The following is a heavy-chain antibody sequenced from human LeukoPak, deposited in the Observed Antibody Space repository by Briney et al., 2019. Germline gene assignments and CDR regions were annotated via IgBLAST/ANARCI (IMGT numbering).Heavy chain of an antibody. CDR2: IYYSGST. CDR3: ARVRGYGDYVGLDP. Sequence: PSETLSLTCTVSGGSISSYYWSWIRQPPGKGLEWIGYIYYSGSTNYNPSLKSRVTISVDTSKNQFSLKLSSVTAADTAVYYCARVRGYGDYVGLDPWGQGTLVTVSS. CDR1: GGSISSYY. D-gene: IGHD4-17*01. J-gene: IGHJ5*02. V-gene: IGHV4-59*01.